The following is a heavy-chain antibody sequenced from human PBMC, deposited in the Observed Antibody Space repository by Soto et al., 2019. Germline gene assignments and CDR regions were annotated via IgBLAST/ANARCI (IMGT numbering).Heavy chain of an antibody. V-gene: IGHV3-30-3*01. J-gene: IGHJ6*02. Sequence: GESLRLSCAASGFTFSSYAMHWVRQAPGKGLEWVAVISYDGSNKYYADSVKGRFTISRDNSKNTLYLQMNSLRAEDTAAYYCARDGPGLAAAGFLYYYGMDVWGQGTTVTVSS. D-gene: IGHD6-13*01. CDR2: ISYDGSNK. CDR3: ARDGPGLAAAGFLYYYGMDV. CDR1: GFTFSSYA.